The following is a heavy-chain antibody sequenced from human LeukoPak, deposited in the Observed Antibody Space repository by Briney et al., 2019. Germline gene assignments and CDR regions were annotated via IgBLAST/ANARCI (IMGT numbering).Heavy chain of an antibody. CDR2: ISGRTNRT. CDR1: GFSFCSDA. Sequence: GGSLRLSCAASGFSFCSDAMNLVRQAPGKWLELVAAISGRTNRTFYADSVEGRFTISRDNSKNILYLQMSSLRGEDTAVYYCARVIGVPAWFDLWGQGTLVIVSS. J-gene: IGHJ5*02. CDR3: ARVIGVPAWFDL. D-gene: IGHD3-10*01. V-gene: IGHV3-23*01.